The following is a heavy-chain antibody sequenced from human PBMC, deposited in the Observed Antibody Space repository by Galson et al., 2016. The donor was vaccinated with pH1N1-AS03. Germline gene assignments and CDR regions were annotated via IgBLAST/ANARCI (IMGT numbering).Heavy chain of an antibody. CDR3: ARLGGGAESTMIVVVPESSEDY. J-gene: IGHJ4*02. V-gene: IGHV5-10-1*01. D-gene: IGHD3-22*01. CDR1: GYSFTSYW. Sequence: QSGAEVKKPGESLRISCKGSGYSFTSYWISWVRQMPGTGLEWMGRIDPSDSYTNYSPSFHGHVTISADKCISTAYLQRSSLKASDTAMYYCARLGGGAESTMIVVVPESSEDYWGQGTLVTVSS. CDR2: IDPSDSYT.